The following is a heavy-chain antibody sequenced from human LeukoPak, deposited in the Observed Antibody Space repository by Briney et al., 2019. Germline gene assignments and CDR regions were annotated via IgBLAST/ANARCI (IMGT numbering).Heavy chain of an antibody. Sequence: GGSLRLSCAASGFTFSSYAMNWVRQGPGKGLEWVSGISGSGDNTYYADSVKGRFTISRDNAKNSLYLQMNSLRAEDTAVYYCARDSSSGWYFAYYYYMDVWGKGTTVTISS. D-gene: IGHD6-19*01. CDR2: ISGSGDNT. V-gene: IGHV3-21*01. CDR1: GFTFSSYA. CDR3: ARDSSSGWYFAYYYYMDV. J-gene: IGHJ6*03.